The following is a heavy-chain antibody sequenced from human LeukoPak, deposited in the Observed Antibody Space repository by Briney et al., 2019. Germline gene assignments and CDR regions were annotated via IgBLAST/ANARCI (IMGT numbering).Heavy chain of an antibody. V-gene: IGHV3-74*01. J-gene: IGHJ5*02. CDR2: INSHGSST. D-gene: IGHD6-13*01. CDR1: GLTFSNYW. CDR3: VRGEGSLGS. Sequence: GGSLRLSCAASGLTFSNYWMHWVRHGPGRGQVWVSRINSHGSSTIYADSVKGRFTISRDNAKNTLYLQMNSLRAEDTAVYYCVRGEGSLGSWGQGTLVTVSS.